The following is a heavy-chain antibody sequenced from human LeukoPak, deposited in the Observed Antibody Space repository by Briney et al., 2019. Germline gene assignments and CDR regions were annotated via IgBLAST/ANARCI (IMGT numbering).Heavy chain of an antibody. J-gene: IGHJ5*02. CDR3: ARLTLTGVGGRGWFDA. V-gene: IGHV4-39*01. Sequence: SETLSLTCIVSGDSISNSGWSWGWIRQPPGKGLEWIGTMPYDENVADNEIPSYNPSLKSRVSISVDTSKNQLSLKVNSVTAADTASYYCARLTLTGVGGRGWFDAWGQGTLVIVSS. CDR1: GDSISNSGWS. D-gene: IGHD3-3*01. CDR2: MPYDENVADNEIP.